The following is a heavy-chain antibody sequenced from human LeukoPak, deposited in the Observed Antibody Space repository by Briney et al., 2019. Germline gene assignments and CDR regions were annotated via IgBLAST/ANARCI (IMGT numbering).Heavy chain of an antibody. CDR1: GYSFSSYG. J-gene: IGHJ4*02. V-gene: IGHV1-18*04. D-gene: IGHD6-19*01. Sequence: ASLKVSCKASGYSFSSYGISWVRQAPGQGLEWMGWISVDNGNTNYAQKLQGRVTMTTDTSTSTAYMELRSLRSDDTAVYYCARAKNIGSGWYGYYWGQGTLVTVSS. CDR3: ARAKNIGSGWYGYY. CDR2: ISVDNGNT.